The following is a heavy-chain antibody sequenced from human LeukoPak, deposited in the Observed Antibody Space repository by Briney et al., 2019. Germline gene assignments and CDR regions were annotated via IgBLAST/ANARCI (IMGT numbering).Heavy chain of an antibody. CDR1: GLTFSSYG. D-gene: IGHD5-12*01. V-gene: IGHV3-48*04. J-gene: IGHJ4*02. Sequence: GGSLRLSCEASGLTFSSYGMSWVRQAPGKGLEWVSYISSSGSTIYYADSVKGRFTISRDNAKNSLYLQMNSLRAEDTAVYYCARDLAVSGYDFPDAFDYWGQGTLVTVSS. CDR3: ARDLAVSGYDFPDAFDY. CDR2: ISSSGSTI.